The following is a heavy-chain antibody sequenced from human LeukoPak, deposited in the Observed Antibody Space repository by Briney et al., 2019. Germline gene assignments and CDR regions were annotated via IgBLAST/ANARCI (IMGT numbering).Heavy chain of an antibody. J-gene: IGHJ4*02. CDR1: GFRFSSYA. Sequence: PGESLKISCAASGFRFSSYAMSWVRQAPGKGLEWISSISGSVGNTNYADSVKGRFTISRDNSKNTLYLQMNSLRAEDTAIYFCAKFPQSVVGTTQFDFWGQGTLVTVSS. D-gene: IGHD2-15*01. V-gene: IGHV3-23*01. CDR2: ISGSVGNT. CDR3: AKFPQSVVGTTQFDF.